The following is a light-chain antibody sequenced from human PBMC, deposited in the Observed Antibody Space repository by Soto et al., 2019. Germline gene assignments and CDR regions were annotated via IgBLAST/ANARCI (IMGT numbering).Light chain of an antibody. Sequence: QSVLTQPPSVSAAPGEKVTISCSGSSSNIGNNYVSWYQQLPGTAPKLLIYDNNKRPSGIPDRFSGSKSGTSATLGISGLQTGDEADYYCGTWDSSLGAAHVVFGGGTKLTVL. CDR2: DNN. CDR3: GTWDSSLGAAHVV. V-gene: IGLV1-51*01. J-gene: IGLJ2*01. CDR1: SSNIGNNY.